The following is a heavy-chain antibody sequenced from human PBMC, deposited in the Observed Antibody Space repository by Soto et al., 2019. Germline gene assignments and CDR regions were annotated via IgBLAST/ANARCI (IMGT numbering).Heavy chain of an antibody. Sequence: SETLSLTCTVPGGSVNICTFYWSWIRQPPGKGLEWIGYMYHSGSTYYNPSLKSRVTISIDRSKNQFSLKLSSVTAADTAVYYCARGTDYWGQGILVSVSS. CDR1: GGSVNICTFY. J-gene: IGHJ4*02. V-gene: IGHV4-30-2*01. CDR3: ARGTDY. CDR2: MYHSGST.